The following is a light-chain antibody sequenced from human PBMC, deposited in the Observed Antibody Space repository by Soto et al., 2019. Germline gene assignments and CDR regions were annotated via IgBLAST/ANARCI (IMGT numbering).Light chain of an antibody. CDR3: HQYNDWRT. CDR1: ESVSKY. Sequence: EVVMTQSPATLSVSPWERAILSCRASESVSKYLAWYQQKPGQAPRLLIYEASARATGIPSRFSGSGSGTEFTLTINSLQSEDFAVYYCHQYNDWRTFGQGTKVDIK. J-gene: IGKJ1*01. V-gene: IGKV3-15*01. CDR2: EAS.